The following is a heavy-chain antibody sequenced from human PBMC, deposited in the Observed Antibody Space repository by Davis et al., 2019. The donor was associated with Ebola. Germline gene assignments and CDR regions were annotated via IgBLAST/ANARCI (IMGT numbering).Heavy chain of an antibody. CDR2: SKSKTDGGTT. CDR3: TAGAGATDHDY. CDR1: GITFSNAW. V-gene: IGHV3-15*01. D-gene: IGHD1-26*01. J-gene: IGHJ4*02. Sequence: GESLKISCAASGITFSNAWMSWVRQAPGKGLEWVGRSKSKTDGGTTDYAAPVKDRFTISRDDSKNTLYLQMNSLKTDDTAVYYCTAGAGATDHDYWGQGTLVTVSS.